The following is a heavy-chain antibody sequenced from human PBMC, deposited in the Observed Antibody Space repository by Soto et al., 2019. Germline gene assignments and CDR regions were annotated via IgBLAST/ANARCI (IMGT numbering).Heavy chain of an antibody. J-gene: IGHJ6*02. CDR3: ARDGANALYYYYGMDV. CDR2: ISSSSSYI. V-gene: IGHV3-21*01. D-gene: IGHD3-16*01. CDR1: GFTFSSYS. Sequence: EVQLVESGGGLVKPGGSLRLSCAASGFTFSSYSMNWVRQAPGKGLEWVSSISSSSSYIYYADSVKGRFTISRDNAKNSLYLQMISLRAEDTAVYYCARDGANALYYYYGMDVWGQGTTVTVSS.